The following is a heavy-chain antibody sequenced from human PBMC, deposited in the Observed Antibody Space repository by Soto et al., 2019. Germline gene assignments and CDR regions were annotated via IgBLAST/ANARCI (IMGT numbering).Heavy chain of an antibody. CDR3: ARNTNWNYRGSFDP. V-gene: IGHV3-20*01. CDR1: GFTFDHYG. CDR2: INWNGGST. J-gene: IGHJ5*02. Sequence: EVQLVESGGGVVRPGGSLRLSCAASGFTFDHYGMSWVRHAPGKGLEWVSGINWNGGSTGYADSVKGRFTISRDNAKNSLYLQMNSLRAEDTALYHCARNTNWNYRGSFDPWGQGTLVTVSS. D-gene: IGHD1-7*01.